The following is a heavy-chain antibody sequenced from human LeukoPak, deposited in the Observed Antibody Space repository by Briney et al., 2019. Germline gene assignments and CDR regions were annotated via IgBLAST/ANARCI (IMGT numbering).Heavy chain of an antibody. Sequence: SETLSLTCTVSGVSISSYYWSWLRQSAGKGLEWVGRIYSSGSTNYNPSFTSRVTMSVDTSKNQFSLRLSSVTAADTAVYYCARDPRAVDVWGQGTTVTVSS. J-gene: IGHJ6*02. CDR1: GVSISSYY. CDR3: ARDPRAVDV. CDR2: IYSSGST. V-gene: IGHV4-4*07.